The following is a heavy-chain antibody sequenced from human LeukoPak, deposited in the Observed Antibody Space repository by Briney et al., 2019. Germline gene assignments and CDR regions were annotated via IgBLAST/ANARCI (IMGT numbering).Heavy chain of an antibody. CDR3: ASARYNWNYYAFDI. V-gene: IGHV1-46*01. J-gene: IGHJ3*02. CDR2: INPSGGST. D-gene: IGHD1-7*01. Sequence: ASVKVSCKASGYTFTSYYMHWVRKPPGQGLEWMGIINPSGGSTSYAQKFQGRVTMTRDMSTSTVYMELSSLRSEDTAVYYCASARYNWNYYAFDIWGQGTMVTVSS. CDR1: GYTFTSYY.